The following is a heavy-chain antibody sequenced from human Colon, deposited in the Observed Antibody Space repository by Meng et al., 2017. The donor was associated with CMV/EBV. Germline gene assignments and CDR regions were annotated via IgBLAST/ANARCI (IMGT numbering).Heavy chain of an antibody. J-gene: IGHJ4*02. V-gene: IGHV3-21*01. CDR1: GFTFSNYS. Sequence: GESLKISCVVSGFTFSNYSMSWVRQAPGKRLEWVSSISSSRNSTFYSGSVKGRFTISRDNTKKSLSLQMNNLRAEDTAVYYCSRDYHTNGPPPLDFWGQGTRVTVSS. CDR2: ISSSRNST. CDR3: SRDYHTNGPPPLDF. D-gene: IGHD1-1*01.